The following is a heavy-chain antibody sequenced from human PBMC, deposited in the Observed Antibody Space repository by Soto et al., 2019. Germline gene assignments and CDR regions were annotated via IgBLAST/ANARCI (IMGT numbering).Heavy chain of an antibody. Sequence: EVQLLESGGGRVKPGGSLRLSCAASGFTFSSYTMNWVRQAPGKGLEWVSSITSSSSAIYYADPVRGRFTISRDNGKNSLYLQMTSLGDEDVAVYFCARDPNTGTYHVNYWGQRPLVTVSS. J-gene: IGHJ4*02. CDR3: ARDPNTGTYHVNY. V-gene: IGHV3-21*01. CDR2: ITSSSSAI. CDR1: GFTFSSYT. D-gene: IGHD1-1*01.